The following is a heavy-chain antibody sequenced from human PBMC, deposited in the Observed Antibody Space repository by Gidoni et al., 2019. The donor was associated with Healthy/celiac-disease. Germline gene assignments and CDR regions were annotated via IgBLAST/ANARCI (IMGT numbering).Heavy chain of an antibody. D-gene: IGHD3-3*01. Sequence: QVQLVQSGAEVKKPGASVKVSCKASGYTFTSYGIRWVRQAPGQGLEWMGWISAYNGNTNYAQKLQGRVTMTTDTSTSTAYMELRSLRSDDKAVYYCARGYYDFWSGYPRQRNPYGMDVWGRGTTVTVSS. V-gene: IGHV1-18*01. J-gene: IGHJ6*02. CDR1: GYTFTSYG. CDR2: ISAYNGNT. CDR3: ARGYYDFWSGYPRQRNPYGMDV.